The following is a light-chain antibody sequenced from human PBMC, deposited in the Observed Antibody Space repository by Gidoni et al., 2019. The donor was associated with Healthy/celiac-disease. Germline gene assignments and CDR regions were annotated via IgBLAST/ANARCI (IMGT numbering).Light chain of an antibody. CDR3: QSYDSILSGSRV. Sequence: QSVLTPPPSVSVAPGQRVTISCTGSSSNFGAGYDVHWYQQLPGTAPKLRIYGDSKRPSGVPDRFSGSKSGTSASLASTGLQAEDEADYYCQSYDSILSGSRVFGTGTKVTVL. J-gene: IGLJ1*01. CDR2: GDS. CDR1: SSNFGAGYD. V-gene: IGLV1-40*01.